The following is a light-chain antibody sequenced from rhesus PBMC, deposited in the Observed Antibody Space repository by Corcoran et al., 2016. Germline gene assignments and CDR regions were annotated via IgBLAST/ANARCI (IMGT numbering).Light chain of an antibody. Sequence: QVILTQSPATLPLSPGERATLSCRASQSVGTYLTWYQQKPGQAPRPLIHGKSNRATGIPDRVRGSGSGTDFPLTITSLEPEVVGVYHCYQHKPGFCFGKGTKLQLK. CDR2: GKS. CDR1: QSVGTY. V-gene: IGKV3-10*01. CDR3: YQHKPGFC. J-gene: IGKJ2*01.